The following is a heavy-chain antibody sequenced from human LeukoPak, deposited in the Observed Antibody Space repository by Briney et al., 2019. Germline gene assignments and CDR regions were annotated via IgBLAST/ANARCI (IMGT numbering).Heavy chain of an antibody. CDR3: ATLYSGYDSLDFDY. CDR2: ISYSGNT. Sequence: SETLSLTCTVSGGSISSYYWSWIRQPPGKGLEWIGYISYSGNTNYNPSLKGRVTISVDTSKNQFSLKLSSVTAADTAVYYCATLYSGYDSLDFDYWGQGTLVTVSS. CDR1: GGSISSYY. D-gene: IGHD5-12*01. V-gene: IGHV4-59*01. J-gene: IGHJ4*02.